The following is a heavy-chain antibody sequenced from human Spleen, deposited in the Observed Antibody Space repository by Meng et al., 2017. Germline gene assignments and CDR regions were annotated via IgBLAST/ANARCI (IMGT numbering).Heavy chain of an antibody. CDR3: VRPRSSISWSESFSL. CDR1: GYSFTSYW. V-gene: IGHV5-51*01. Sequence: GESLKISCKGSGYSFTSYWIGWVRQMPGKGLEWMGIIYPGDSDTRYSPSFQGQVTISADKSISTAYLQWSSLKASDTAMYYCVRPRSSISWSESFSLWGQGTMVTVSS. CDR2: IYPGDSDT. J-gene: IGHJ3*01. D-gene: IGHD3-3*02.